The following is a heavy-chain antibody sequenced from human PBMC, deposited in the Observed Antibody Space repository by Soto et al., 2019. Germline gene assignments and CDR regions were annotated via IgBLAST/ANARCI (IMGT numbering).Heavy chain of an antibody. J-gene: IGHJ4*02. CDR3: ARGPNYYDSSGYYLPNY. Sequence: SVKVSCKASGVTFSSYAISWVRQAPGQGLEWMGGIIPIFGTANYAQKFQGRVTITADKSTSTAYMELSSLRSEDTAVYYCARGPNYYDSSGYYLPNYWGQGTLVTVSS. CDR2: IIPIFGTA. V-gene: IGHV1-69*06. D-gene: IGHD3-22*01. CDR1: GVTFSSYA.